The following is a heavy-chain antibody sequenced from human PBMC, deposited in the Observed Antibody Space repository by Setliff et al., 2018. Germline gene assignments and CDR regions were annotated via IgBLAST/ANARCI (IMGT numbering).Heavy chain of an antibody. V-gene: IGHV4-39*01. CDR3: ARPLYYNFWSGYPDYYYYMDV. Sequence: ASETLSLTCAVYGGSSSGYYWGWIRQPPGKRLEWIGSIYYSGSTYYNPSLKSRVTISVDTSKNQFSLKLSSVTAADTAVYYCARPLYYNFWSGYPDYYYYMDVWGKGTTVTVSS. CDR1: GGSSSGYY. D-gene: IGHD3-3*01. CDR2: IYYSGST. J-gene: IGHJ6*03.